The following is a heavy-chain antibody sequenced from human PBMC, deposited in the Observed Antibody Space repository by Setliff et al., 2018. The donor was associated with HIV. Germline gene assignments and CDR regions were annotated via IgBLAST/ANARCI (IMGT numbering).Heavy chain of an antibody. CDR2: IIPMFGTA. Sequence: SVKVSCKASGDTFRSRAFNWVRQAPGQGPGWMGGIIPMFGTANYAQKFQGRVTITADESTSKVYMELSSLRSDDTALYYCAREGNSGHGGQIEFDYWGQGTLVTVSS. V-gene: IGHV1-69*13. J-gene: IGHJ4*02. CDR1: GDTFRSRA. D-gene: IGHD1-26*01. CDR3: AREGNSGHGGQIEFDY.